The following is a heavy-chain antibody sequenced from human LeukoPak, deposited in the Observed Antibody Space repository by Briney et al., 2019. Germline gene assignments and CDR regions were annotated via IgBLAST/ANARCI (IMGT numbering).Heavy chain of an antibody. J-gene: IGHJ3*02. V-gene: IGHV4-59*08. CDR3: ARGGNSGAFDS. CDR1: GGSISTYY. Sequence: SDTLSLTCTVSGGSISTYYWSWIRQPPGKGLEWIGYIYYSGSTNYNPSLKSRVTISVDTSKNQFSQKLSSVTAADTAVYYCARGGNSGAFDSWGQGTMVTVSS. CDR2: IYYSGST. D-gene: IGHD4-23*01.